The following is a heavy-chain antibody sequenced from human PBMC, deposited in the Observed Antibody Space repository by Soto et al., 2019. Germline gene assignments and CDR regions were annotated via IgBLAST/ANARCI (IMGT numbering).Heavy chain of an antibody. CDR1: GFTFSDYY. CDR3: ATITMMT. Sequence: QVQLVESGGGLVKPGGSLRLSCAASGFTFSDYYMSWIRQAPGKGLEWLSYISGSSDNTNYADSAKGRFTISRDNAKKSLYLEMNSLRAEDTAVYYCATITMMTWGQGTLVTVSS. CDR2: ISGSSDNT. J-gene: IGHJ5*02. V-gene: IGHV3-11*06. D-gene: IGHD3-22*01.